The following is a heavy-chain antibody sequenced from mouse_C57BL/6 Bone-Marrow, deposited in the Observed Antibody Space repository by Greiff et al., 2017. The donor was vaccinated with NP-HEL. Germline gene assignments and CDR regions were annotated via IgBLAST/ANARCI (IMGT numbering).Heavy chain of an antibody. Sequence: VQLKESGTVLARPGASVKMSCKTSGYTFTSYWMHWVKQRPGQGLAWIGAIYPGNSDTSYNQKFKGKAKLTAVTSASTAYMELSSLTNEDSAVYYCTPDYGSSYHWYFDVWGTGTTVTVSS. D-gene: IGHD1-1*01. CDR2: IYPGNSDT. V-gene: IGHV1-5*01. CDR3: TPDYGSSYHWYFDV. J-gene: IGHJ1*03. CDR1: GYTFTSYW.